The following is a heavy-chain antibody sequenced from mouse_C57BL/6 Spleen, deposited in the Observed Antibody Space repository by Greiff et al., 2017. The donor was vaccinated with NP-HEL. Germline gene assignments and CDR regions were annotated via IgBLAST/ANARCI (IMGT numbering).Heavy chain of an antibody. J-gene: IGHJ4*01. Sequence: EVQLQESRGDLVKPGGSLKLSCAASGFTFSSYGMSWVRQTPDKRLEWVATISSGGSYTYYPDSVKGRFTISRDNAKNTLYLQMSSLKSEDTAMYYCAMKLEVYAMDYWGQGTSVTVSS. CDR1: GFTFSSYG. V-gene: IGHV5-6*01. CDR3: AMKLEVYAMDY. D-gene: IGHD1-3*01. CDR2: ISSGGSYT.